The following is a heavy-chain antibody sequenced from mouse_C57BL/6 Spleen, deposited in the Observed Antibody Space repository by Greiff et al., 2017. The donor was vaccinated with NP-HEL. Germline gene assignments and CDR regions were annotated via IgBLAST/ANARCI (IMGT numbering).Heavy chain of an antibody. CDR3: ARGWFAY. J-gene: IGHJ3*01. Sequence: EVKLMESGGGLVKPGGSLKLSCAASGFTFSDYGMHWVRQAPEKGLEWVAYISSGSSTIYYAATVKGRFTISRDNAKNTLFLQMTSLRSEDTAMYYCARGWFAYWGQGTLVTVSA. V-gene: IGHV5-17*01. CDR2: ISSGSSTI. CDR1: GFTFSDYG.